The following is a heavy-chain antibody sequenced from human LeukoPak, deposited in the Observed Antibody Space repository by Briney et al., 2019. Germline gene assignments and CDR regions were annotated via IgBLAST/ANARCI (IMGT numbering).Heavy chain of an antibody. CDR1: GGSFSGYY. D-gene: IGHD3-10*01. V-gene: IGHV4-34*01. Sequence: SETLSLTCAVYGGSFSGYYWSWIRQPPGKGLEWIGEINHSGSTNYNPSLKSRVTVPVDTSENRFSLKLSSVTAADTAVYYCARGRGFGCWGQGTLVTVSS. CDR3: ARGRGFGC. CDR2: INHSGST. J-gene: IGHJ4*02.